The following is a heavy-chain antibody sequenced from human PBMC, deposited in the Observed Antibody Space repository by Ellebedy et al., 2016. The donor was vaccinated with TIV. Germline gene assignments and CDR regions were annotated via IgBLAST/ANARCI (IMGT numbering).Heavy chain of an antibody. CDR3: ARAPAETTTVTNGMDV. D-gene: IGHD4-17*01. CDR2: IIPIFGTA. V-gene: IGHV1-69*13. J-gene: IGHJ6*02. Sequence: SVKVSCXASGGTFSSYAISWVRQAPGQGLEWMGGIIPIFGTANYAQKFQGRVTITADESTSTAYMELSSLRSEDTAVDYCARAPAETTTVTNGMDVWGQGTTVTVSS. CDR1: GGTFSSYA.